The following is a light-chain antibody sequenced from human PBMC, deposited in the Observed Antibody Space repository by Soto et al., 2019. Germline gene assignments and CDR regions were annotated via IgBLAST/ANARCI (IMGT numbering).Light chain of an antibody. CDR3: QQYTSYPYT. Sequence: DIQMTQSPSTLSASVGDRVTITCRASQSINSWLAWYQQKPGKAPNLLIYKASSLQSGVPSRFSGSGSGTESTLTITSLQPDDFATYYCQQYTSYPYTFGQGTKVDIK. CDR2: KAS. V-gene: IGKV1-5*03. CDR1: QSINSW. J-gene: IGKJ2*01.